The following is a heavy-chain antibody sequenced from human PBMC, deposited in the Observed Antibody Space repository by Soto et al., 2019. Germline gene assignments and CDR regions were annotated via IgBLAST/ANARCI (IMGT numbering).Heavy chain of an antibody. D-gene: IGHD3-22*01. V-gene: IGHV1-69*13. CDR1: GGTFSSYA. J-gene: IGHJ3*02. Sequence: SVKVSCKASGGTFSSYAISWVRQAPGQGLEWMGGIIPIFGTANYAQKFQGRVTITADESTSTAYMELSSLRSEDTAVYYCARRRITMIVVVIVDDAFDIWGQGTMVTVSS. CDR2: IIPIFGTA. CDR3: ARRRITMIVVVIVDDAFDI.